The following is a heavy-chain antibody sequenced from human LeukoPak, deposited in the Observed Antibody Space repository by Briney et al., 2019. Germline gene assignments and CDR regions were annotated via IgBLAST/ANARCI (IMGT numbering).Heavy chain of an antibody. Sequence: PSETLSLTCAVYGGSFSGYYWSWIRQPPRKGLEWIGEINHSGSTNYNPSLKSRVTISVDTSKNQFSLKLSSVTAADTAVYYCARLWESYYYYMDVWGKGTTVTVSS. D-gene: IGHD1-26*01. CDR1: GGSFSGYY. V-gene: IGHV4-34*01. CDR2: INHSGST. J-gene: IGHJ6*03. CDR3: ARLWESYYYYMDV.